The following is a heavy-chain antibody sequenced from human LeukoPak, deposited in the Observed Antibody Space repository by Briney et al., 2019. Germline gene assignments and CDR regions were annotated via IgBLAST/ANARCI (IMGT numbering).Heavy chain of an antibody. J-gene: IGHJ4*02. V-gene: IGHV4-39*07. Sequence: SETLSLTCTVSGGSLSSSRYFWGWIRQPPGKGLEWIGSISYSETTYYNPSLNSRVTISVDRSKNQFSLKLSSVTAADTAVYYCARGMGYDSSGYYGYYFDYWGQGTLVTVSS. CDR3: ARGMGYDSSGYYGYYFDY. D-gene: IGHD3-22*01. CDR2: ISYSETT. CDR1: GGSLSSSRYF.